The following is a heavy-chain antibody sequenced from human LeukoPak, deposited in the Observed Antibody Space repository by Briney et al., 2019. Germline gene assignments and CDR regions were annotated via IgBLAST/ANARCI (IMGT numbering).Heavy chain of an antibody. CDR2: IYSGGST. CDR1: GFTVSSNY. Sequence: GGSLRLSCAASGFTVSSNYMSWVRQAPGKGLEWVSVIYSGGSTYYADSVKGRFTISRDNSKNALYLQMNSLRAEDTAVYYCAREDSDAFDIWGQGTMVTVSS. D-gene: IGHD3-22*01. J-gene: IGHJ3*02. V-gene: IGHV3-53*01. CDR3: AREDSDAFDI.